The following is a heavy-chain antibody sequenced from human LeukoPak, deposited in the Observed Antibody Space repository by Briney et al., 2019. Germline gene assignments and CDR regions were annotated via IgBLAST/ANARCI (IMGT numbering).Heavy chain of an antibody. V-gene: IGHV1-46*01. J-gene: IGHJ4*02. Sequence: GASVKVSCKASGYTFTSYYMHWVRQAPGQGLEWMGIINPSGGSTSYAQKFQGRVTMTRDTSISTAYMELSRLRSDDTAVYYCARTGSGERWGQGTLVTVSS. CDR1: GYTFTSYY. D-gene: IGHD3-10*01. CDR3: ARTGSGER. CDR2: INPSGGST.